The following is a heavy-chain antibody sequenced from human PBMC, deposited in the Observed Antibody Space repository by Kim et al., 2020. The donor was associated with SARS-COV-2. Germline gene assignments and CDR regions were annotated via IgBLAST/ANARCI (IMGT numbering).Heavy chain of an antibody. D-gene: IGHD6-13*01. CDR2: GGT. Sequence: GGTIYNPSLKSRVAISVDTSKNQFSLKLSSVTAADTAVYYCARGIAAADYWGQGTLVTVSS. CDR3: ARGIAAADY. V-gene: IGHV4-59*09. J-gene: IGHJ4*02.